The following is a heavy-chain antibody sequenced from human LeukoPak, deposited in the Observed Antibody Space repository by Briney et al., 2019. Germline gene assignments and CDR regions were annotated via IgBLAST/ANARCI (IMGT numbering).Heavy chain of an antibody. Sequence: GASVKVSCKASGGTFSSYAISWVRQAPGQGLEWMGGIIPIFGTANYAQKFQGRVTITADESTSTAYMELSSLRSEDTAVYYCARGAPGPYDFWSGYPKYYYYYYGMDVWGQGTTVTVSS. CDR3: ARGAPGPYDFWSGYPKYYYYYYGMDV. V-gene: IGHV1-69*13. CDR1: GGTFSSYA. CDR2: IIPIFGTA. D-gene: IGHD3-3*01. J-gene: IGHJ6*02.